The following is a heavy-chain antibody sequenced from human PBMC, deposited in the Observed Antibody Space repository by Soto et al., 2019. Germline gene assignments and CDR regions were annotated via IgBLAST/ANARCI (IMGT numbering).Heavy chain of an antibody. J-gene: IGHJ4*02. CDR3: ARDIDWYSNSSGFDN. Sequence: QVQLVESGGGVVQPGRSLRLSCAASGFTFSSYGMHWVRQAPGKGLEWVAVIWYDGSNKHYADPVKGRFTISRDNSKTKLSLQMNSLRAEDTAIYYCARDIDWYSNSSGFDNWGQGTLVTVSS. V-gene: IGHV3-33*01. D-gene: IGHD1-26*01. CDR1: GFTFSSYG. CDR2: IWYDGSNK.